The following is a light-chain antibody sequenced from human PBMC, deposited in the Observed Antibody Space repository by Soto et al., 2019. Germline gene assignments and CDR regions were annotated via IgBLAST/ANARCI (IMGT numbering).Light chain of an antibody. V-gene: IGKV1-5*01. J-gene: IGKJ1*01. CDR1: QSISNW. Sequence: DIQMTQSPSTLSASVGDRVTITCRASQSISNWLAWYQQKPWKAPKILIYDGYILESGVPSRFSGSGSGTEFSLTISSLQPDDFAPYYGHQDDSYSWTFGQGNKVEIK. CDR3: HQDDSYSWT. CDR2: DGY.